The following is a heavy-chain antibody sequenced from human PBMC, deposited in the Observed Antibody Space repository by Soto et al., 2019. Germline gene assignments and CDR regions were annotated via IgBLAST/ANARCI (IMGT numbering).Heavy chain of an antibody. CDR3: ARDTRNIVVVPAAIRAFDI. J-gene: IGHJ3*02. CDR1: GYTFTSYG. CDR2: ISAYNGNT. V-gene: IGHV1-18*01. Sequence: QVQLVQSGAEVKKPGASVKVSCKASGYTFTSYGISWVRQAPGQGLEWMGWISAYNGNTNYAQKLQGRVTMTTDTSTSTGYMELRSLRSDDTAVYYCARDTRNIVVVPAAIRAFDIWGQGTMVTVSS. D-gene: IGHD2-2*02.